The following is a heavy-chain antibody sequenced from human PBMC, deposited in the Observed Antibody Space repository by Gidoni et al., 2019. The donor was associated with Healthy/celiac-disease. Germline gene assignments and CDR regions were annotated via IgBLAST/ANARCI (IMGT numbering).Heavy chain of an antibody. J-gene: IGHJ1*01. CDR3: ARERAISIPSSGWYPGRYFQH. Sequence: QVQLVESGGGLVKPGGSLRLSCAASGFTFSDYYISWIRQAPGKGLEWVSYISSSGSTIYYADSVKGRFTISRDNAKNSLYLQMNSLRAEDTAVYYCARERAISIPSSGWYPGRYFQHWGQGTLVTVSS. V-gene: IGHV3-11*01. CDR2: ISSSGSTI. CDR1: GFTFSDYY. D-gene: IGHD6-19*01.